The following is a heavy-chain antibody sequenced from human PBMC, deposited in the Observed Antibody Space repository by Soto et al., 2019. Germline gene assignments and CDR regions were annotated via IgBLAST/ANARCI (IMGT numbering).Heavy chain of an antibody. D-gene: IGHD2-21*02. V-gene: IGHV4-39*01. Sequence: SETLSLTCSVSGGSITSNTFYWGWIRQTPGRGLEWIGSVLQSGSTYYNPSLKSRLSISVDTSKNQFSLRLNSVTAADTAVYYCDAVPAIRPILAYRGHGVPVTFSS. CDR3: DAVPAIRPILAY. J-gene: IGHJ4*01. CDR1: GGSITSNTFY. CDR2: VLQSGST.